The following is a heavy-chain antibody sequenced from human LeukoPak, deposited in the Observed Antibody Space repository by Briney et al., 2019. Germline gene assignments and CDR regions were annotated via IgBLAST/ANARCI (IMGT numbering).Heavy chain of an antibody. CDR2: IYYSGNT. Sequence: PSETLSLTCTVSGVSISSSNSYWGWIRQPPGKGLEWIGSIYYSGNTYYNASLKSQVSISIDTSKNQFSLRLTSVTAADTAVYYCARESGGTFYYYYYYMDVWGKGTTVTVSS. D-gene: IGHD3-16*01. J-gene: IGHJ6*03. CDR1: GVSISSSNSY. CDR3: ARESGGTFYYYYYYMDV. V-gene: IGHV4-39*02.